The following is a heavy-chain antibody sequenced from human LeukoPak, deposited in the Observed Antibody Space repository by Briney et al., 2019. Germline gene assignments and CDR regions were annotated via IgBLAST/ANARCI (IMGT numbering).Heavy chain of an antibody. D-gene: IGHD3-22*01. J-gene: IGHJ3*02. CDR3: AREDTMIVVGVLARALDI. CDR2: IIPIFGTA. V-gene: IGHV1-69*13. CDR1: GGTFSSYA. Sequence: SVKVSCKASGGTFSSYAISWVRQAPGQGLEWMGGIIPIFGTANYAQKFQGRVTITADESTSTAYMELSSLRSEDTAVYYCAREDTMIVVGVLARALDIWGQGTMVTVSS.